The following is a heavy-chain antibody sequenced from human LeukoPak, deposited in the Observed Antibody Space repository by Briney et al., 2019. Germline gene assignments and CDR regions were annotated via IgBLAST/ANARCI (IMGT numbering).Heavy chain of an antibody. V-gene: IGHV4-34*01. Sequence: SETLSLTCAVYGGSFSGYYWIWIRQPPGKGLEWIGEINHSGSTNYNPSLKSRVTISVDTSKNQFSLKLSSVTAADTAVYYCARLTMQQLVQAYYYGMDVWGQGTTVTVSS. J-gene: IGHJ6*02. D-gene: IGHD6-13*01. CDR1: GGSFSGYY. CDR2: INHSGST. CDR3: ARLTMQQLVQAYYYGMDV.